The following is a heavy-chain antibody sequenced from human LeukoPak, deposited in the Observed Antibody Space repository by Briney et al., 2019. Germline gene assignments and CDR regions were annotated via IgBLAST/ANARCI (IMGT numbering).Heavy chain of an antibody. V-gene: IGHV1-69*05. CDR3: ASGANNVAATNLDY. CDR1: GGTFSSYA. J-gene: IGHJ4*02. CDR2: IIPIFGTA. D-gene: IGHD2-15*01. Sequence: SVKVSCKASGGTFSSYAISWVRQAPGQGLEWMGGIIPIFGTANYAQKFQGRVTITTDESTSTAYMELSSMRSEDKAVYYCASGANNVAATNLDYWGQGTLVTVSS.